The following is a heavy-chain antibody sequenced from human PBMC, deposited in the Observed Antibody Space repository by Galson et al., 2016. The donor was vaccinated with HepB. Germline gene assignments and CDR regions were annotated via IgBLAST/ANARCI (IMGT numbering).Heavy chain of an antibody. CDR1: GFTVSSNY. CDR3: TKLGGWYGRGYFQH. J-gene: IGHJ1*01. D-gene: IGHD6-19*01. Sequence: SLRLSCAASGFTVSSNYMSWVRQAPGKGLEWVSVIYSGGDTFYADSVKGRFTISRDKSKNTMYLQMNSLRAEDTAVYYCTKLGGWYGRGYFQHWGQGSLVTVSS. CDR2: IYSGGDT. V-gene: IGHV3-53*01.